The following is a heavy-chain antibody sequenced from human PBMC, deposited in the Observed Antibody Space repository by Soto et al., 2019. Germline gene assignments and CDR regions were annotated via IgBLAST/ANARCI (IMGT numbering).Heavy chain of an antibody. J-gene: IGHJ3*02. V-gene: IGHV3-30-3*01. CDR2: ISYDGSNK. CDR1: GFTFSSYA. D-gene: IGHD3-3*01. Sequence: GGSLRLSCAASGFTFSSYAMHWVRQAPGKGLEWVAVISYDGSNKYYADSVKGRFTISRDNSKNTLYLQMNSLRAEDTAVYYCAREKGGYDFWSGQGLIAAFDIWGRGTMVTVSS. CDR3: AREKGGYDFWSGQGLIAAFDI.